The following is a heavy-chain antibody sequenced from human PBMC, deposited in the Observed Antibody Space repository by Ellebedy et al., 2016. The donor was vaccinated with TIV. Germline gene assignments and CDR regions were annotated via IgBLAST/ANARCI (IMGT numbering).Heavy chain of an antibody. Sequence: PGGSLRLSCQGSGYSFTTYWIAWVRQMPGKGLEWMGIIYPGDSHTRYRPSFQGQVTISADKSISTAYLQWSSLKASDTAMYFCARHYCSSTSCYGTNYYYGMDVWGQGTTVTVSS. D-gene: IGHD2-2*01. V-gene: IGHV5-51*01. CDR3: ARHYCSSTSCYGTNYYYGMDV. J-gene: IGHJ6*02. CDR2: IYPGDSHT. CDR1: GYSFTTYW.